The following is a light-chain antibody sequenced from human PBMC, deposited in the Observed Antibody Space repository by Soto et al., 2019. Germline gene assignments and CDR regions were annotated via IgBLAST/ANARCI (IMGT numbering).Light chain of an antibody. J-gene: IGKJ1*01. CDR2: AAS. Sequence: DIQMTQSPSSLSASVGDRVTITCRASQSISSYLNWYQQKPGKAPKLLIYAASNLQSGVPSRFSGSGSGTEFTLTISSLQPDDFATYYCQQYNSYWGTFGQGSKV. CDR3: QQYNSYWGT. V-gene: IGKV1-39*01. CDR1: QSISSY.